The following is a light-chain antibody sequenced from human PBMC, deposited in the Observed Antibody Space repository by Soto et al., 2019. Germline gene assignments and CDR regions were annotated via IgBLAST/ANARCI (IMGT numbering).Light chain of an antibody. CDR1: QSISNN. CDR2: DAS. J-gene: IGKJ1*01. V-gene: IGKV3-15*01. Sequence: EVVLTQSPGTLSLSPGERVTLSCRASQSISNNLGWYQQKPGQAPRLLMYDASTRATGVPARFSGSGSGTDFTLKISRVEAEDVGVYYCMQPLQSWTFGQGTKVDIK. CDR3: MQPLQSWT.